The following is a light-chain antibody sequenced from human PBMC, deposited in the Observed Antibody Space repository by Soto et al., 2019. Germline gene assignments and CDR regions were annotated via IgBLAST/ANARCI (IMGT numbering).Light chain of an antibody. J-gene: IGKJ5*01. CDR3: QQYGSSLT. V-gene: IGKV3-11*01. CDR1: QTVNSR. CDR2: LTS. Sequence: EIVLTQSPGALSSLPGERATLSCRASQTVNSRLAWYQHKPGQAPRLLIYLTSNRATGIPARFSGSGSGTDFTLTISSLEPEDFAVYYCQQYGSSLTFGQGTRLEIK.